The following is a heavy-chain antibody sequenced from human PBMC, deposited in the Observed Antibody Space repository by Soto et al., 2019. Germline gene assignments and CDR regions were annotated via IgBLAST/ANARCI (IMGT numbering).Heavy chain of an antibody. D-gene: IGHD1-20*01. J-gene: IGHJ4*02. Sequence: QLQLQQWGAGLLKPSETLSLTCAVYGGSFSGYYWSWIRQPPGKGLEWIGEINHSGSTNYNPSLKSRVTISVDTSKNQFSLNLSSVTAADTAVYYCARYGITVAGLDYWGQGTLVTVSS. V-gene: IGHV4-34*01. CDR3: ARYGITVAGLDY. CDR2: INHSGST. CDR1: GGSFSGYY.